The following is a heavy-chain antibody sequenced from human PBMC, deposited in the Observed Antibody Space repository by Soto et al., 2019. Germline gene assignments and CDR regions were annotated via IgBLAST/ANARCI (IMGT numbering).Heavy chain of an antibody. J-gene: IGHJ6*02. V-gene: IGHV5-51*01. CDR2: IYPGDSDT. Sequence: GESLKISCKGSGYSFTSYWIGWVRQMPGKGLEWMGIIYPGDSDTRYSPSFHGQVTISADKSISTAYLLWSSLKASATALSFCARRPAAASPGGLEGIDGCGRGTT. D-gene: IGHD6-13*01. CDR3: ARRPAAASPGGLEGIDG. CDR1: GYSFTSYW.